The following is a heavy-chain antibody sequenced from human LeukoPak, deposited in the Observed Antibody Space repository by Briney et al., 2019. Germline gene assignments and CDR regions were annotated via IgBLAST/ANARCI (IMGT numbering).Heavy chain of an antibody. CDR2: ISGSSSYI. D-gene: IGHD6-19*01. CDR3: ARDLSSGWVDNWFDP. J-gene: IGHJ5*02. V-gene: IGHV3-21*01. CDR1: GFTFSSYS. Sequence: KAGGSLRLSCAASGFTFSSYSMNWVRQAPGKGLEWVSSISGSSSYIYYADSVKGRFTISRDNAKNSLYLQMNSLRAEDTAVYYCARDLSSGWVDNWFDPWGQGTLVTVSS.